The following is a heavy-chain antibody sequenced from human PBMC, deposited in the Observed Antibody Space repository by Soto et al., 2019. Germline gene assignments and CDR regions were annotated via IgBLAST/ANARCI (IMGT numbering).Heavy chain of an antibody. V-gene: IGHV1-69*13. CDR2: IIPIFGTA. D-gene: IGHD6-19*01. Sequence: ASVKVSCKASGGTFSSYAISWVRQAPGQGLEWMGGIIPIFGTANYAQKFQGRVTITADESTSTAYMELSSLRSEDTAVYYCARDNGIAVAAKYYYYGMDVWGQGTPATVSS. CDR1: GGTFSSYA. J-gene: IGHJ6*02. CDR3: ARDNGIAVAAKYYYYGMDV.